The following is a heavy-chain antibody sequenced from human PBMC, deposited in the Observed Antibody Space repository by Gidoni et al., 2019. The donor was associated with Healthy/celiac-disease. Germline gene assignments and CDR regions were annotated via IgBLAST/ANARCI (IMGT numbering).Heavy chain of an antibody. J-gene: IGHJ6*02. CDR1: GFTFSSYG. V-gene: IGHV3-30*18. CDR2: ISYDGSNK. CDR3: AKEVRAIFGVVIIPDYYYYGMDV. D-gene: IGHD3-3*01. Sequence: QVQLVESGGGVVQPGRSLRLSCAASGFTFSSYGMHWVRRAPGKGLEWVAVISYDGSNKYYADSVKGRFTISRDNSKNTLYLQMNSLRAEDTAVYYCAKEVRAIFGVVIIPDYYYYGMDVWGQGTTVTVSS.